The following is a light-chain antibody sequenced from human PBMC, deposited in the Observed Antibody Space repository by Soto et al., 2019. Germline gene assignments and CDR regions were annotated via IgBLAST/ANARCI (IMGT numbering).Light chain of an antibody. Sequence: DIVMTQSPDSLAVSLGERATINCKSSRTILDSSANENRLAWYQQRPGRPPKLVIYGASTRESGVPDRFSGSGSGTDFMLTITSLQAEDVAVYYCQQNYTIPFTFGPGTKVDV. J-gene: IGKJ3*01. CDR2: GAS. CDR3: QQNYTIPFT. V-gene: IGKV4-1*01. CDR1: RTILDSSANENR.